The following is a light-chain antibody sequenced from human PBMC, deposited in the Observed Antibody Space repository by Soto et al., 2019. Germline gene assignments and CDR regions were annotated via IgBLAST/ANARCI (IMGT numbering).Light chain of an antibody. CDR1: QGIGNS. V-gene: IGKV1-27*01. Sequence: DIKMTQSPSSLSASVGDRVTITCRASQGIGNSLAWYQHKPGKAPKLLIYTASTLQSGVPSRFSGSGSGTYFTLTISSLQPEDVASYYCQKYDRAPSITFGQGTRLEIK. J-gene: IGKJ5*01. CDR3: QKYDRAPSIT. CDR2: TAS.